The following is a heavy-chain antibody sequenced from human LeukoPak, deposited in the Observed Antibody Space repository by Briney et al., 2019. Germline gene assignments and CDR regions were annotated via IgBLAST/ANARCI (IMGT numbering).Heavy chain of an antibody. D-gene: IGHD3-10*01. CDR1: RFTFSNYD. Sequence: QPGGSLRLSCVASRFTFSNYDLHWLRQSTGKGLEWVSAIRTAAGDTHYSDSVKGRFTISRESAKNSVYLQMDSLRAGDTAVYFCARGSRGDFYYYMDVWGKGTTVTVSS. CDR3: ARGSRGDFYYYMDV. J-gene: IGHJ6*03. CDR2: IRTAAGDT. V-gene: IGHV3-13*01.